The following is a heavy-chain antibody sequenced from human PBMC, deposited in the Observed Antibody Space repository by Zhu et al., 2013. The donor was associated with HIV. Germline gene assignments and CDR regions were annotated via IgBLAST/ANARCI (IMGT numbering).Heavy chain of an antibody. V-gene: IGHV4-61*01. J-gene: IGHJ4*02. CDR2: IYYSGST. CDR3: AREKPAAIEYYFDY. D-gene: IGHD2-2*01. CDR1: GGSVSSGSYY. Sequence: QVQLQESGPGLVKPSETLSLTCTVSGGSVSSGSYYWSWIRQPPGKGLEWIGYIYYSGSTNYNPSLKSRVTISVDTSKNQFSLKLSSVTAADTAVYYCAREKPAAIEYYFDYWGQGTLVTVSS.